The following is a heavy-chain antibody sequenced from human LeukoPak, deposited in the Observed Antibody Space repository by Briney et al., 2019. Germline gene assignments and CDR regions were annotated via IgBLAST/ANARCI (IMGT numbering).Heavy chain of an antibody. J-gene: IGHJ5*02. CDR3: ARVSRSGSSWYWFDP. CDR1: GFTFSSHS. Sequence: PGGSLRLSCAASGFTFSSHSMNWVRQAPGKGLECVSSISSSSSYIYYADSVKVRFTISRDNAKNSLYLQMNSLRAEDTAVYYCARVSRSGSSWYWFDPWGQGTLVTVSS. V-gene: IGHV3-21*01. CDR2: ISSSSSYI. D-gene: IGHD6-13*01.